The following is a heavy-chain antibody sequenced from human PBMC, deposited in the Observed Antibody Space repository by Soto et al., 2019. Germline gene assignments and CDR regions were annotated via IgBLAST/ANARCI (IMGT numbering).Heavy chain of an antibody. CDR2: IYGGGTT. Sequence: GGSLRLSCAASGFAVSSKYMTWVRQAPGKGLEWVSVIYGGGTTYYADSVKGRFTISRDTSKNTLYLQMDSLRAEDTAVYYCVQTTGWPGFDFWGQGTLVTVSS. V-gene: IGHV3-53*01. CDR1: GFAVSSKY. CDR3: VQTTGWPGFDF. D-gene: IGHD6-19*01. J-gene: IGHJ4*02.